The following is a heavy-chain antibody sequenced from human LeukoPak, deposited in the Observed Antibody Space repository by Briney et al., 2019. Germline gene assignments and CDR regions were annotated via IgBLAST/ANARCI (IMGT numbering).Heavy chain of an antibody. V-gene: IGHV4-4*09. CDR3: ARRNYDILTGFYGGGTYNYYYTDV. CDR1: GGSISSYY. CDR2: IYTSGST. J-gene: IGHJ6*03. Sequence: PSETLSLTCTVSGGSISSYYWSWIRQPPGKGLEWIGYIYTSGSTNYNPSLKSRVTISVDTSRNQFSLRLNAMTAADTAVYYCARRNYDILTGFYGGGTYNYYYTDVWGKGTTVIVSS. D-gene: IGHD3-9*01.